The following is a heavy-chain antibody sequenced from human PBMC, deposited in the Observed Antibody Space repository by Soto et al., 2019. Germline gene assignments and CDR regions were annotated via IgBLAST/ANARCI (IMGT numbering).Heavy chain of an antibody. J-gene: IGHJ5*02. CDR1: GGSFSGYY. Sequence: QVQLQQWGAGLLKPSETLSLTCAVYGGSFSGYYWSWIRQPPGKGLEWIGEINHSGSTNYNPSLKSRVTISVDTSKNQFSLKLSSVTAADTAVYYCARGLPLLRYFDWLSRGFEPWGQGTLVTVSS. V-gene: IGHV4-34*01. CDR3: ARGLPLLRYFDWLSRGFEP. CDR2: INHSGST. D-gene: IGHD3-9*01.